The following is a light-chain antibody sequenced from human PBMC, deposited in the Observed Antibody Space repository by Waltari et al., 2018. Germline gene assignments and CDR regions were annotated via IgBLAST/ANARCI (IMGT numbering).Light chain of an antibody. V-gene: IGKV3-20*01. CDR2: VAS. Sequence: IVLTQSPGTLSLSPGERATLSCRASQSVSRTLAWYQQKPGQAPRLLIYVASTRAAGIPDRFSGSESGTDFSLTISRLEPEDFAVYYCQHYVRLPVTFGQGTKVEIK. CDR1: QSVSRT. J-gene: IGKJ1*01. CDR3: QHYVRLPVT.